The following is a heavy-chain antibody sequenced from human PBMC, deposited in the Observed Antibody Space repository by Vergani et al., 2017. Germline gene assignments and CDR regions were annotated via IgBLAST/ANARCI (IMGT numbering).Heavy chain of an antibody. CDR3: ARGGSTTTVLTPIGNCYFDVMNG. Sequence: QVQLQESGPGLVKPSETLSLTCTVSGGSVSSGSFYWSWIRQPPGKGLEWIGYIYSSGTTNYHPSLKSRFTISVDTSKNQFSLKLSSVTAADTAVYYCARGGSTTTVLTPIGNCYFDVMNGCSQVSTVTVYS. J-gene: IGHJ6*02. D-gene: IGHD4-23*01. CDR2: IYSSGTT. V-gene: IGHV4-61*01. CDR1: GGSVSSGSFY.